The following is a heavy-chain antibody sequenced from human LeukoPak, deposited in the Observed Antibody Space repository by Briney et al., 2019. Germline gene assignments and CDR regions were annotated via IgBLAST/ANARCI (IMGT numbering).Heavy chain of an antibody. J-gene: IGHJ5*02. D-gene: IGHD3-10*01. CDR1: GGSISSYY. Sequence: PSETLSLTCTVSGGSISSYYWSWIRQPPGKGLEWIGYIYYSGSTNYNPSLKSRVTISVDTSKNQFSLKLSSVTAAGTAVYYCARDATMVRGGNWFDPWGQGTLVTVSS. CDR2: IYYSGST. CDR3: ARDATMVRGGNWFDP. V-gene: IGHV4-59*01.